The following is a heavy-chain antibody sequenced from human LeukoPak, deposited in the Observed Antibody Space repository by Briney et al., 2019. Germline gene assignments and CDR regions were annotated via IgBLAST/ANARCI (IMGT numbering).Heavy chain of an antibody. J-gene: IGHJ4*02. CDR1: GGSISSYY. Sequence: SETLSLTCTVSGGSISSYYWSWIRQPAGKGLEWIGRIYTSGSTNYNPSLKSRVTMSVDTSKNQFSLKLSSVTAADTAVYYCAREEYSSGWYRNSFDYWDQGTLVIVSS. CDR3: AREEYSSGWYRNSFDY. D-gene: IGHD6-19*01. CDR2: IYTSGST. V-gene: IGHV4-4*07.